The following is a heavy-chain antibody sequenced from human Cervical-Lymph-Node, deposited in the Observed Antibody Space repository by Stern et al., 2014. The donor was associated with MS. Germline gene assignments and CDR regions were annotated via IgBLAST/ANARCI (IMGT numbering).Heavy chain of an antibody. J-gene: IGHJ4*02. CDR3: ARGGRGVGLEY. V-gene: IGHV3-30-3*01. Sequence: EQLVESGGGVVQPGRSLSLSCVASGFTFSTYAMHWVRQAPGKGLEWVAVVSYDGTQRNSTDSVKARFTISRDNSKNTLYLHMNSLRDEDTAVYFCARGGRGVGLEYWGQGALVTVSS. D-gene: IGHD3-10*01. CDR2: VSYDGTQR. CDR1: GFTFSTYA.